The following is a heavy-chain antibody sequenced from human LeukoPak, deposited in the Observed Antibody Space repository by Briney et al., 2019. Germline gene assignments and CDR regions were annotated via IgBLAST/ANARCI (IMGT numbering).Heavy chain of an antibody. Sequence: SQTLSLTCTVSGDSIRRAGYYWTWIRLRPGKGLEWIGYSQNNGNTYYNPSLGSRVTMSLDMSQNQFSLNLISLTADDTAVYFCARGSYFGDNYYKGTDHWGRGTLVIVSS. CDR2: SQNNGNT. V-gene: IGHV4-31*03. D-gene: IGHD3-10*01. CDR1: GDSIRRAGYY. CDR3: ARGSYFGDNYYKGTDH. J-gene: IGHJ4*02.